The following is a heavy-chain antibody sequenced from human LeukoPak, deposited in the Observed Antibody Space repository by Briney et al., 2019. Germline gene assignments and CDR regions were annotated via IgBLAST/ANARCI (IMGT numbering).Heavy chain of an antibody. CDR1: GFTFSGSA. Sequence: GGSLRLSCAASGFTFSGSAIHWVRQASGKGLEWIGRIKTKPDNYATAFAASVKGRFTISRDDSKNTAYLQMYSLKTEDTAVYYCTGRGIVATHTDYWGQGTLVTVSS. D-gene: IGHD1-26*01. J-gene: IGHJ4*02. V-gene: IGHV3-73*01. CDR3: TGRGIVATHTDY. CDR2: IKTKPDNYAT.